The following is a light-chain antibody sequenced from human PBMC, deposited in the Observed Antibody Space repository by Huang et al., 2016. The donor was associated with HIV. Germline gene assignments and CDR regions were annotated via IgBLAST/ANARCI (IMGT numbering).Light chain of an antibody. Sequence: QLTQFPPSLSASVGDRVTITCRASQDIRTSLAWYQHKPGKAPNLLISAAVNLQSGVSSRFSGDSAGTYVTLFISSLQPEDAATYYCQQLHDYPITFGRGTRLDLK. V-gene: IGKV1-9*01. CDR2: AAV. CDR3: QQLHDYPIT. J-gene: IGKJ5*01. CDR1: QDIRTS.